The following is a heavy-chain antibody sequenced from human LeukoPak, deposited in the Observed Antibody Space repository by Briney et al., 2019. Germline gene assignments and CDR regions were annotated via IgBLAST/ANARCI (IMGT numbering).Heavy chain of an antibody. Sequence: GRSLRLSCAASGFTFSSYGMHWVRQAPGKGLEWVAVISYDGSNKYYADSVKGRFTISRDSSKNTLYLQMNSLRAEDTAVYYCAKDVRFLEWLLSYWGQGTLVTVSS. V-gene: IGHV3-30*18. J-gene: IGHJ4*02. CDR3: AKDVRFLEWLLSY. D-gene: IGHD3-3*01. CDR2: ISYDGSNK. CDR1: GFTFSSYG.